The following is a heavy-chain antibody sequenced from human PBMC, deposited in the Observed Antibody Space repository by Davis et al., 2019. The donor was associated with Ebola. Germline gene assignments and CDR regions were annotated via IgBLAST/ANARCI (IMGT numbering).Heavy chain of an antibody. J-gene: IGHJ4*02. CDR3: ARRGYSGYHDY. CDR2: IYHSGST. Sequence: SETLSLTCAVSGGSISSGGYSWGWIRQPPGKGLEWIGYIYHSGSTYYNPSLKSRVTISVDKSENHFSLKLSSVTAADTAVYYCARRGYSGYHDYWGQGTLVTVSS. D-gene: IGHD5-12*01. V-gene: IGHV4-30-2*01. CDR1: GGSISSGGYS.